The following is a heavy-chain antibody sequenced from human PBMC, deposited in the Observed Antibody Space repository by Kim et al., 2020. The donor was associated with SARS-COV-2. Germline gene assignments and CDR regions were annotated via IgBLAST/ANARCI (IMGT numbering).Heavy chain of an antibody. CDR2: INPSAGGT. J-gene: IGHJ6*02. V-gene: IGHV1-46*01. D-gene: IGHD6-13*01. Sequence: ASVKVSCKASGYTFTKYYIHWVRQAPGQGLEWLGVINPSAGGTVYAQSFQGRVSMTRDTSTSIVYMELSSVRSEDTAVYYCARERPLIVAPGYPYDRGGLDVWGQGTTVTVSS. CDR3: ARERPLIVAPGYPYDRGGLDV. CDR1: GYTFTKYY.